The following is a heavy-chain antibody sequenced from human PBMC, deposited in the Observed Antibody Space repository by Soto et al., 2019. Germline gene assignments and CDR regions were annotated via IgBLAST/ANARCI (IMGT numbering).Heavy chain of an antibody. CDR3: AREDGKRASDTAMFSTDV. Sequence: SETLSLTCAVYGGSFSGYYWSWIRQPPGKGLEWIGEINHSGSTNYNPSLKSRVTISVDTSKNQFSLKLSSVTAADTAVFYCAREDGKRASDTAMFSTDVWGQGTTVTVSS. CDR2: INHSGST. CDR1: GGSFSGYY. D-gene: IGHD5-18*01. J-gene: IGHJ6*02. V-gene: IGHV4-34*01.